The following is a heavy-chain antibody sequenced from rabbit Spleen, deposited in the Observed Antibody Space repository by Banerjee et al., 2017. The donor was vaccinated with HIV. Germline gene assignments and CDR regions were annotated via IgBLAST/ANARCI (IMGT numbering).Heavy chain of an antibody. CDR1: GVSLNDKDV. J-gene: IGHJ4*01. CDR2: INIVTCKS. D-gene: IGHD1-1*01. CDR3: ARDLGAINCLNFNL. Sequence: EQLEESGGGLVKPEGSLTLTCKASGVSLNDKDVMCWVRQAPGKGLEWIACINIVTCKSFFSSLAKGRFPMSRTSATTVTLQMTSLTAADTAPYFCARDLGAINCLNFNLLGPGTLGT. V-gene: IGHV1S45*01.